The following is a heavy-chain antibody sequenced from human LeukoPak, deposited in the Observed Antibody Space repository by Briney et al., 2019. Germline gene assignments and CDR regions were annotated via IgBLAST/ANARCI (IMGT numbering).Heavy chain of an antibody. J-gene: IGHJ4*02. CDR1: GYTFTGFY. V-gene: IGHV1-2*02. CDR2: INPHSGGT. CDR3: ATERGIVGASVGFDY. D-gene: IGHD1-26*01. Sequence: GASVKVSCKASGYTFTGFYMHWVRQAPGQGLERVGWINPHSGGTNYAQTFQGRVSMTRDTAISTAYMELSRLKSDDTAVYYCATERGIVGASVGFDYWGQGTLVTVSS.